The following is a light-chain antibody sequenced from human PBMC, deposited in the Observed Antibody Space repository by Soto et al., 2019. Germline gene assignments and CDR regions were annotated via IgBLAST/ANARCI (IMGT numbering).Light chain of an antibody. CDR3: QKYNSYPIN. CDR2: AAS. V-gene: IGKV1-17*01. J-gene: IGKJ5*01. CDR1: QSISNH. Sequence: DIQITHSPSSLSASVEDRVIITCLASQSISNHLNWYQQKPGKAPKLLIFAASSLQSGVPSRFSGSGSGTEFTLTISSLQPDDFATYYCQKYNSYPINFGQGTRLEIK.